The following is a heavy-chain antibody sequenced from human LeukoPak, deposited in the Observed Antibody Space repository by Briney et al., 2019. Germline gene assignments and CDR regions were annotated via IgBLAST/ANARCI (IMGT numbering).Heavy chain of an antibody. CDR2: INPSGGST. V-gene: IGHV1-46*01. CDR3: ARERFTGSSWQLYYFDY. J-gene: IGHJ4*02. D-gene: IGHD6-13*01. Sequence: ASVKVSCKASGYTFTSYYMHWVRQAPGQRLEWMGIINPSGGSTSYAQKFQGRVTMTRDTSTSTVYMELSSLRSEDTALYYCARERFTGSSWQLYYFDYWGQGTLVTVSS. CDR1: GYTFTSYY.